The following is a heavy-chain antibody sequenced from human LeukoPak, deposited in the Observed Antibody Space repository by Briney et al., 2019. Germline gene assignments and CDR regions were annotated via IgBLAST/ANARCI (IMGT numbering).Heavy chain of an antibody. D-gene: IGHD2-2*02. V-gene: IGHV4-59*08. CDR3: ARHKWYCSSSSCYTFDY. Sequence: SETLSLTCTVSGGSISSYYWSWIRQPPGKGLEWIGYIYYSGSTNYNPSLKSRVTISVDTSKNQFSLKLSSVTAADTAVYYCARHKWYCSSSSCYTFDYWGQGALVTVSS. J-gene: IGHJ4*02. CDR2: IYYSGST. CDR1: GGSISSYY.